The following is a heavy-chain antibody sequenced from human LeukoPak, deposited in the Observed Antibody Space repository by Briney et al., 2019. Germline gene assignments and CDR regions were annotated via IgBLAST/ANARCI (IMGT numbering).Heavy chain of an antibody. CDR3: ARGIWESYGLIGSLDY. CDR2: INAGNGNT. Sequence: ASVKVSCKASGYTFTSYAMHWVRQAPGQRLEWMGWINAGNGNTKYSQKFQGRVTITRDTSASTAYMELSSLRSEDTAVYYCARGIWESYGLIGSLDYWGQGTLVTVSS. J-gene: IGHJ4*02. D-gene: IGHD5-18*01. CDR1: GYTFTSYA. V-gene: IGHV1-3*01.